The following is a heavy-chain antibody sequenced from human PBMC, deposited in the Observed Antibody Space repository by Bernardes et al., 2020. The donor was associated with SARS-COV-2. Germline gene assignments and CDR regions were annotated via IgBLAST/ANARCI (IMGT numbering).Heavy chain of an antibody. CDR1: GYTLTDYY. CDR3: ARDTPVGSTVSWFDP. CDR2: INPNDGAT. Sequence: ASVKVSCKASGYTLTDYYIQWVRQAPGQGLEWMGWINPNDGATNSPQKFQGRVTMTRDTSINTAYMELTRLKSDDTAVYFCARDTPVGSTVSWFDPWGQGTLVTVSS. D-gene: IGHD1-26*01. J-gene: IGHJ5*02. V-gene: IGHV1-2*02.